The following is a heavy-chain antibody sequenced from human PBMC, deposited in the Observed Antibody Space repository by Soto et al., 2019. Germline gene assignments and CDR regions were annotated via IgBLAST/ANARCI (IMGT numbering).Heavy chain of an antibody. D-gene: IGHD3-10*01. J-gene: IGHJ4*02. CDR3: ARIPFEDGSGSYSLDY. CDR1: GFSLSNARMG. V-gene: IGHV2-26*01. Sequence: QVTLKESGPVLVNPTETLTLTCTVSGFSLSNARMGVSWIRQPPGKALEWLAHIFSNDEKSYSTSLKSRLTISKDTSKSQVVLTMTNMDPVDTATYYCARIPFEDGSGSYSLDYWGQGTLVTVSS. CDR2: IFSNDEK.